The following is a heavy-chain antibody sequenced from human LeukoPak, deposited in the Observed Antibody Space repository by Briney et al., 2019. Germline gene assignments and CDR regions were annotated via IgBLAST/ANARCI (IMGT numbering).Heavy chain of an antibody. V-gene: IGHV4-59*01. CDR1: SGSISTYY. CDR3: ARVNSSSWYLDY. J-gene: IGHJ4*02. Sequence: SETLSLTCTVSSGSISTYYGSWIRQPPGKARECIGYIYYSGSTDYNPSLKSRVTVSVDTSKNQFSLKLITVTAADTAVYYCARVNSSSWYLDYWGQGTLVTVSS. CDR2: IYYSGST. D-gene: IGHD6-13*01.